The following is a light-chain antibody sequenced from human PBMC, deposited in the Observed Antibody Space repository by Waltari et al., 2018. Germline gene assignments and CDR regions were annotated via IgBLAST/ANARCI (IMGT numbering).Light chain of an antibody. V-gene: IGKV2-28*01. Sequence: DIVMTQSPLSLPVTPGEPASISCRSRQRLLHSNGYHYLGWYLQNPGQSPQLLIYLGSNQASGVPDRFSGRGSGTDFTLKISRVEAEDVGVYYCMQALQTPRFTFGPGTKVDIK. CDR1: QRLLHSNGYHY. CDR3: MQALQTPRFT. J-gene: IGKJ3*01. CDR2: LGS.